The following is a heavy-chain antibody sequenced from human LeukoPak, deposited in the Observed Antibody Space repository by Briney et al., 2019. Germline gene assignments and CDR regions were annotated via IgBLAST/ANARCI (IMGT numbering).Heavy chain of an antibody. CDR3: AKLGYCSGGSCYRWLDP. CDR1: GFTFSSYA. Sequence: PGGSLRLSCAASGFTFSSYAMSGVRHAPGKGLEWVSTIGGRDGGTYYADSVRGRFTVSRDNSKDTLYLQVNSLRAEDTAVYYCAKLGYCSGGSCYRWLDPWGQGTLVTVSS. CDR2: IGGRDGGT. V-gene: IGHV3-23*01. J-gene: IGHJ5*02. D-gene: IGHD2-15*01.